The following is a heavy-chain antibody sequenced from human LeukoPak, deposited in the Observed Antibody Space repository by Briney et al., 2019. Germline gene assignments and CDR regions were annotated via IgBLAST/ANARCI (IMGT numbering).Heavy chain of an antibody. D-gene: IGHD3-10*01. J-gene: IGHJ4*02. V-gene: IGHV4-59*08. Sequence: SETLSLTCTVSGGSISSYYWSWIRQPPGKGLEWIGYIYYSGSTNYNPSLRSRVTISVDTSKNQFSLKLTSVTAADTAVYYCARTYGAWAYYFDYWGQGTLVTVSS. CDR3: ARTYGAWAYYFDY. CDR2: IYYSGST. CDR1: GGSISSYY.